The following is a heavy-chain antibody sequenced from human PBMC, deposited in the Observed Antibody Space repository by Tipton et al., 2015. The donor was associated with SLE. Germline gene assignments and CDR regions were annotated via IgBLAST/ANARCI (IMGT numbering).Heavy chain of an antibody. CDR2: IYYSGSA. CDR1: GDSIMYYF. J-gene: IGHJ6*02. V-gene: IGHV4-59*08. CDR3: ARRNRAFSYAMDV. D-gene: IGHD1-14*01. Sequence: TLSLTCTVSGDSIMYYFWSWIRQPPNKGLEWIGFIYYSGSATYDPTLKSRVTISVDSSKNQVSLKLTSVTAADTAVYYCARRNRAFSYAMDVWGQGTTVTVSS.